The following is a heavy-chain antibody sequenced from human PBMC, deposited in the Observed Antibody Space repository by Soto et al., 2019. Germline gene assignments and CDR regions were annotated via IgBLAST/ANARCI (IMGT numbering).Heavy chain of an antibody. J-gene: IGHJ6*02. CDR1: GGTFSSYA. CDR2: IIPIFGTA. CDR3: ARGMVRGVIYYYYYGMDV. V-gene: IGHV1-69*13. Sequence: SVKVSCKASGGTFSSYAISWVRQAPGQGLEWMGGIIPIFGTANYAQKFQGRVTITADESTSTAYMELSSLRSEDTAVYYCARGMVRGVIYYYYYGMDVWGQGTTVTVSS. D-gene: IGHD3-10*01.